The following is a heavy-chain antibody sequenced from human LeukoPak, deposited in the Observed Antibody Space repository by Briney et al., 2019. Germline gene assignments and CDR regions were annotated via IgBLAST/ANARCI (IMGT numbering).Heavy chain of an antibody. CDR3: GRYYYASSGYYYLDY. D-gene: IGHD3-22*01. Sequence: GGSLRLSCAATGXTFSNYAIHWGRQAPGKGLEWVAFISDDGSRQHYADSVKGRFTISRDNSKNTLNLQMNSLRAEDTAVYYCGRYYYASSGYYYLDYWGQGTLVTVSS. J-gene: IGHJ4*02. CDR1: GXTFSNYA. V-gene: IGHV3-30-3*01. CDR2: ISDDGSRQ.